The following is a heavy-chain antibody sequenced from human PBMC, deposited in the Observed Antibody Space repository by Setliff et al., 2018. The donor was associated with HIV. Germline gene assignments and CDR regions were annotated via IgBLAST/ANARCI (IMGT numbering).Heavy chain of an antibody. CDR1: GYTFKTYG. V-gene: IGHV1-18*01. CDR3: ARLGSCLSDSYYYAMDV. D-gene: IGHD6-19*01. J-gene: IGHJ6*02. CDR2: ISPYNGHT. Sequence: ASVKVSCKASGYTFKTYGISWVRQAPGHGLEWMGWISPYNGHTNYAQNFQGRVTMTIETSTSRAYMELKSLTSDDTAAYFCARLGSCLSDSYYYAMDVWGQGTTVTVSS.